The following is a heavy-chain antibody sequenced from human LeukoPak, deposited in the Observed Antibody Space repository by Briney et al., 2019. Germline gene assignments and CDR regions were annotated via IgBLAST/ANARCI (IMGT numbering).Heavy chain of an antibody. CDR2: VSSNEGT. Sequence: SETLSLTCTVSDDSISDYYRGWIRQPPGEGLEWIGYVSSNEGTNYNPSLKSRVTILVDTSKNQFSLKLSSVTAADTAVYYCARVRSYYGSVTGKSYYFDYWGQGTLVTVSS. J-gene: IGHJ4*02. D-gene: IGHD3-10*01. CDR3: ARVRSYYGSVTGKSYYFDY. CDR1: DDSISDYY. V-gene: IGHV4-59*01.